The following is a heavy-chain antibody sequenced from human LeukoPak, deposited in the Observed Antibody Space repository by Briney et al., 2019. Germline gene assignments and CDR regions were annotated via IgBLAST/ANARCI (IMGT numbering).Heavy chain of an antibody. V-gene: IGHV3-48*01. CDR3: TTDFYSGSYFVLYAFDI. CDR2: ISTSGGTT. CDR1: GFTFSRFG. D-gene: IGHD1-26*01. Sequence: GGSLRLSCAASGFTFSRFGMHWVRQAPGKGLEWISYISTSGGTTYYADSVKGRFTISRDNAKNSLYLQMNSLKTEDTAVYYCTTDFYSGSYFVLYAFDIWGQGTMVTVSS. J-gene: IGHJ3*02.